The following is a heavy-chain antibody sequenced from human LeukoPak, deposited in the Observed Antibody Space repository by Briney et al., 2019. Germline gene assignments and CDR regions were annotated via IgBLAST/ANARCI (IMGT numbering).Heavy chain of an antibody. CDR2: INPNSGGT. J-gene: IGHJ3*02. CDR3: ARELPSHIVVVTAIAPPDAFDI. CDR1: GYTFTGYY. D-gene: IGHD2-21*02. Sequence: GASVKVSCKASGYTFTGYYMHWVRQAPGQGLEWMGWINPNSGGTNYAQKFQGRVTMTRDTSISTAYMELSRLRSDDTAVYYCARELPSHIVVVTAIAPPDAFDIWGQGTMVTVSS. V-gene: IGHV1-2*02.